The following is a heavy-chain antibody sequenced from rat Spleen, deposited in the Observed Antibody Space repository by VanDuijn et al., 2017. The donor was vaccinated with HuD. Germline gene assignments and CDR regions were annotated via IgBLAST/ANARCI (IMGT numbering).Heavy chain of an antibody. CDR3: ARGFMYTTDYYYGGYVMDA. J-gene: IGHJ4*01. CDR2: IRSSSSYI. D-gene: IGHD1-6*01. V-gene: IGHV5-34*01. Sequence: EVQLVESGGGLVQPGRSLKLSCLASGFTFSNYGMNWIRQAPGKGLEWVASIRSSSSYIYYADTVKGRFTISRENAKNTLYLQMTSLRSEDTALYYCARGFMYTTDYYYGGYVMDAWGQGASVTVSS. CDR1: GFTFSNYG.